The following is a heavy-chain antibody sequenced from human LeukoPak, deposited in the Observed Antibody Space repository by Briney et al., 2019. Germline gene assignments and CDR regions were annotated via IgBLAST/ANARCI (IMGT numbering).Heavy chain of an antibody. Sequence: GGSLGLSCAASGFTVSSNYMSWVRQAPGKGLEWVSVIYSGGSTYYADSVKGRFTISRDNSKNTLYLQMNSLRAEDTAVYYCARVRPGGIAVAGTMYYWGQGTLVTVSS. CDR2: IYSGGST. V-gene: IGHV3-66*02. D-gene: IGHD6-19*01. CDR1: GFTVSSNY. J-gene: IGHJ4*02. CDR3: ARVRPGGIAVAGTMYY.